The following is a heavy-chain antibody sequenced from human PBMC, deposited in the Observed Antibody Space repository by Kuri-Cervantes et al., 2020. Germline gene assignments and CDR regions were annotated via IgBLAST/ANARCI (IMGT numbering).Heavy chain of an antibody. CDR3: ARVRVGSGSSLYPLDY. CDR2: IGTAGDT. CDR1: GFTFRSND. Sequence: ASAANGFTFRSNDMHWVRQATGKVLEWVSAIGTAGDTYYPGSVKGRFTISRENAKNSLYLQMNSLRAEDTAVYYCARVRVGSGSSLYPLDYWGQGTLVTVSS. V-gene: IGHV3-13*01. D-gene: IGHD1-26*01. J-gene: IGHJ4*02.